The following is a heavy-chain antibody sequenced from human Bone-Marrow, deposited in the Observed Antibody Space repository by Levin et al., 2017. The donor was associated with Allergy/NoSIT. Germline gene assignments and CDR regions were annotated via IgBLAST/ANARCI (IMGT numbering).Heavy chain of an antibody. CDR1: GFIFTNAY. D-gene: IGHD5-12*01. CDR2: IKSNTDGGTT. Sequence: LSLTCAASGFIFTNAYMTWVRQAPGKGLEWVGRIKSNTDGGTTDYAAPVKGRFTISRDDSKTTVYLQMNSLKTEDTAVYYCAIDRRGYDFSHWGQGTLVTVSS. CDR3: AIDRRGYDFSH. V-gene: IGHV3-15*01. J-gene: IGHJ4*02.